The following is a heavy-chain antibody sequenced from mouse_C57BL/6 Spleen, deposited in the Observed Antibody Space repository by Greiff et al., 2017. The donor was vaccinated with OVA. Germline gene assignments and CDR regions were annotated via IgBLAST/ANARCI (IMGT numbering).Heavy chain of an antibody. CDR1: GFTIKNTY. J-gene: IGHJ4*01. D-gene: IGHD1-1*01. V-gene: IGHV14-3*01. CDR3: ARGGTTVAYAMDY. Sequence: EVQRVESVAELVRPGASVKLSCTASGFTIKNTYMHWVKQRPEQGLEWIGRIDPANGNTKYAPKFQGKATITADTSSNTAYLQLSSLTSEDNAISYCARGGTTVAYAMDYWGQGTSVTVSS. CDR2: IDPANGNT.